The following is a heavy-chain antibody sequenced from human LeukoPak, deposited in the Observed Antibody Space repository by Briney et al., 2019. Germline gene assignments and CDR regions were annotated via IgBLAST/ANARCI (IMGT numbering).Heavy chain of an antibody. CDR1: GGSISSGGYS. CDR2: IYHSGST. V-gene: IGHV4-30-2*01. Sequence: SSETLSLTCAVSGGSISSGGYSWSWIRQPPGKGLEWIGYIYHSGSTYYNPSLKSRVTISVDRSKNQFSLKLSSVTAADTAVYYCARGWWFTVTGAFDIWGQGTMVTVSS. D-gene: IGHD2-15*01. J-gene: IGHJ3*02. CDR3: ARGWWFTVTGAFDI.